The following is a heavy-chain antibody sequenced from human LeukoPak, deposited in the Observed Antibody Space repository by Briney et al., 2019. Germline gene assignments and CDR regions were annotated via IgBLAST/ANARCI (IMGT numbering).Heavy chain of an antibody. J-gene: IGHJ5*02. Sequence: ASVKVSCKASGYTFNTHDINWVRQASGQGLEWMGWMNPNSGNTAYAQKFQGRVSMTRNTSITTAYMELSSLRSDDTAVYYCARGPRYYDVLTGFNWFDPWGQGTLVTVSS. D-gene: IGHD3-9*01. CDR1: GYTFNTHD. V-gene: IGHV1-8*01. CDR3: ARGPRYYDVLTGFNWFDP. CDR2: MNPNSGNT.